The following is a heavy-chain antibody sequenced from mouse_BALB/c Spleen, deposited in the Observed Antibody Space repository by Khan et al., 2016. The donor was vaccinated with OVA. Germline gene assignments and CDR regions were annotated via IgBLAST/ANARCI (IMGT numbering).Heavy chain of an antibody. CDR2: IYPCDGDT. D-gene: IGHD1-1*01. V-gene: IGHV1-82*01. J-gene: IGHJ2*01. CDR1: GYAFSSSW. CDR3: ARGTGSSLDY. Sequence: VQLQQSGPELVKPGASVKISCKASGYAFSSSWMNWVKQRPGQGLEWIGRIYPCDGDTNYNGKFKGKATLTADKSSSTAYMQLSSLTSVDSAVYFCARGTGSSLDYWGQGTTLTVSS.